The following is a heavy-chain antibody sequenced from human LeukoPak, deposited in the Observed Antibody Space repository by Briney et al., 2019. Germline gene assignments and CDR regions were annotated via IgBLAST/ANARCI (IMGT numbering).Heavy chain of an antibody. J-gene: IGHJ3*02. V-gene: IGHV3-53*01. Sequence: GGSLRLSCAASGFTFSSYEMSWVRQAPGKGLEWVSVIYSGGSTYYADSVKGRSTISRDNSKNTLYLQMNSLRAEDTAVYYCARDQFYDSSGYERAFDIWGQGTMVTVSS. CDR3: ARDQFYDSSGYERAFDI. CDR2: IYSGGST. CDR1: GFTFSSYE. D-gene: IGHD3-22*01.